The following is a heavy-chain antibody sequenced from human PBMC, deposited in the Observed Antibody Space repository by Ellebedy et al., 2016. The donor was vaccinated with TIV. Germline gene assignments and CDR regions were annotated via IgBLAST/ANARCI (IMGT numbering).Heavy chain of an antibody. V-gene: IGHV4-59*01. CDR2: IYYNGFS. CDR1: GGSISSYY. D-gene: IGHD3-10*02. J-gene: IGHJ4*02. Sequence: GSLRLXXTVSGGSISSYYWSWIRQSPGKGLEWIGYIYYNGFSNYNPSLRGRVTISVDTSRSQFSLKVTSVTAADTAVYYCAKDAVGSMFNWGQGTLVTVSS. CDR3: AKDAVGSMFN.